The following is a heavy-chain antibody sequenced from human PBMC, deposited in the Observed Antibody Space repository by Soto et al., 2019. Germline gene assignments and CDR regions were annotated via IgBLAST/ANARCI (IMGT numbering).Heavy chain of an antibody. CDR3: ARGSYHDY. Sequence: ASMMVSCKASVYTFTSYAIHWVRQAPGQRLEWMGWINTDNGNTKYSEKYQGRVTVTRDTAASTAYMELSSLRSEDTDVYYCARGSYHDYWGQGSLVPVS. CDR2: INTDNGNT. V-gene: IGHV1-3*04. CDR1: VYTFTSYA. J-gene: IGHJ4*02. D-gene: IGHD3-10*01.